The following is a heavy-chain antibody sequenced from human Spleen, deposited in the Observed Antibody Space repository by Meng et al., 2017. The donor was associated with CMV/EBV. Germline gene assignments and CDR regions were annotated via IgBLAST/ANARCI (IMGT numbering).Heavy chain of an antibody. D-gene: IGHD3-3*01. J-gene: IGHJ5*02. CDR1: YTFTSYD. CDR3: ARGDRSYAFWSGYPRFDP. V-gene: IGHV1-8*01. Sequence: YTFTSYDINWVRQATGQGLEWMGRMDPNSGKADYAQQFRGRITMTTSTSITTAYMDLSSLRSEDTAVYYCARGDRSYAFWSGYPRFDPWGQGTLVTVSS. CDR2: MDPNSGKA.